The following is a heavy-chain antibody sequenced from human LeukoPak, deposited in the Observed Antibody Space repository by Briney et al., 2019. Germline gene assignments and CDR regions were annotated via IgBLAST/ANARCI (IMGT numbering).Heavy chain of an antibody. Sequence: SETLSLTCTVSGDSISSSTYYWGWIRQPPGKGLEWIGSIYYSGSTYYNPSLKSRVTISVDTSKNQFSLKLTSVTAADTAVYYCARPYSSGTRDYEYWGQGILVTVSS. CDR3: ARPYSSGTRDYEY. CDR2: IYYSGST. J-gene: IGHJ4*02. D-gene: IGHD6-19*01. CDR1: GDSISSSTYY. V-gene: IGHV4-39*01.